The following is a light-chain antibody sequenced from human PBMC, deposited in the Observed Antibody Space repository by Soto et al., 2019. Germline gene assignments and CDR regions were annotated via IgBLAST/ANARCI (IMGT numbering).Light chain of an antibody. CDR2: YIS. CDR3: QQRSNWPRT. V-gene: IGKV3-11*01. CDR1: QSAGNF. Sequence: EIVMTQSPVTLSVSPGETASLSCRASQSAGNFLAWYQQKPGQAPRLLIYYISTRATGIPARFSGSGSGTDFTLTISSLEPEDFAVYYCQQRSNWPRTFGQGTKVDIK. J-gene: IGKJ1*01.